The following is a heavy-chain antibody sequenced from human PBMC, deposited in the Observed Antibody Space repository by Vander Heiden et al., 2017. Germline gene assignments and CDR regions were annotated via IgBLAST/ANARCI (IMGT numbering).Heavy chain of an antibody. J-gene: IGHJ4*02. CDR1: GFTFRDYS. D-gene: IGHD5-12*01. Sequence: EVRLVESGGGLVQPGGSLRLPCAASGFTFRDYSMNWVRQAPGKGLDWVSSITGRGSHIFYADSVKGRFTISRDNAKNSLYLQMDSLRAEDTAVYYCARVTNTMRDYWGQGTLITVSS. V-gene: IGHV3-21*01. CDR2: ITGRGSHI. CDR3: ARVTNTMRDY.